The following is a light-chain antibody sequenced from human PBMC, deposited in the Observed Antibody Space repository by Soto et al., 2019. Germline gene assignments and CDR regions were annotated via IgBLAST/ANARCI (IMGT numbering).Light chain of an antibody. CDR2: GAS. J-gene: IGKJ3*01. CDR3: QQYGSSPGFT. Sequence: EIVLTQSPGTLSLSPGERATLSCRASQSVSSSYLAWYQQKPGQAPRRLIYGASSRATGILDRFSGSVSGTDFTSTISRLEREDFAVYYCQQYGSSPGFTFGPGTKVYIK. V-gene: IGKV3-20*01. CDR1: QSVSSSY.